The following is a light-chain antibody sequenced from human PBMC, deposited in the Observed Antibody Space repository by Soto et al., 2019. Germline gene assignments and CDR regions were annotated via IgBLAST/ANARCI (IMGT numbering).Light chain of an antibody. J-gene: IGKJ5*01. CDR2: GAS. CDR3: QQYSNWPPIT. Sequence: EIVMTQSPATVSVSPGERATLSCRATQSVGSSLAWYRQKPGQAPRLLIYGASTRASGIPARFSGSGSGTEFTLAISSLQSEDFAVYYCQQYSNWPPITFGQGTRLEIK. CDR1: QSVGSS. V-gene: IGKV3-15*01.